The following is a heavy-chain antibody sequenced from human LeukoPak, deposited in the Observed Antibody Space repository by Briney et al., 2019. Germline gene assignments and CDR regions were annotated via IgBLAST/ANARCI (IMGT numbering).Heavy chain of an antibody. V-gene: IGHV3-21*01. D-gene: IGHD3-3*01. J-gene: IGHJ4*02. CDR2: ISSSGDFI. CDR3: ARVRGAISYSDY. Sequence: GGSLRLSRAASGFTFSTYSMNWVRQAPGKGLEWVSSISSSGDFIYYADSVKGRFTISRDNAENSLYLQMNSLRAEDTAVYYCARVRGAISYSDYWGQGTLVTVSS. CDR1: GFTFSTYS.